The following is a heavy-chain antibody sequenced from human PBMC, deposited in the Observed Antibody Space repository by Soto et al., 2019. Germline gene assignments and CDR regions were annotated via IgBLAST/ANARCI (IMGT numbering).Heavy chain of an antibody. V-gene: IGHV1-2*02. CDR1: GYSFTDHY. CDR3: ARGKEIPDFWNFDL. Sequence: VASVKVSCKASGYSFTDHYMHWVRQAPGQGLEWMGWINPNSGGTKSTQRFQGRVTMTRDMSISTAYMELSRLRFDDTAVYYCARGKEIPDFWNFDLWGRGTLVTVSS. CDR2: INPNSGGT. D-gene: IGHD2-2*02. J-gene: IGHJ2*01.